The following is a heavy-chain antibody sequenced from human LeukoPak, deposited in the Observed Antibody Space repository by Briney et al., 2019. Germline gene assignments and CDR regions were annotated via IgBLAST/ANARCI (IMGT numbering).Heavy chain of an antibody. Sequence: SETLSLTCTVSGGSISSTNYYWVWIRQPPGKGLEWIGSIYYTGRTYYNRSLKSRVTISVDTSKNQFSLKMRSVTTADTAVYSCARRPGIGTAGYFDYWGQGALVTVSS. D-gene: IGHD6-13*01. CDR3: ARRPGIGTAGYFDY. J-gene: IGHJ4*02. V-gene: IGHV4-39*01. CDR2: IYYTGRT. CDR1: GGSISSTNYY.